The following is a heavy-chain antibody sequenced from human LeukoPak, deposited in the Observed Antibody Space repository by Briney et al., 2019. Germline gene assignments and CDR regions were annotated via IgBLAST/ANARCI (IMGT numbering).Heavy chain of an antibody. Sequence: SQTLSLTCTVSGGFISSGDYYWSWIRQPPGKGLEWIGYIYYSGSTYYNPSLKSRVTISVDTSKNQFSLKLSSVTAADTAVYYCARAPGWLYFDYWGQGTLVTVSS. CDR1: GGFISSGDYY. J-gene: IGHJ4*02. CDR3: ARAPGWLYFDY. V-gene: IGHV4-30-4*01. CDR2: IYYSGST. D-gene: IGHD5-12*01.